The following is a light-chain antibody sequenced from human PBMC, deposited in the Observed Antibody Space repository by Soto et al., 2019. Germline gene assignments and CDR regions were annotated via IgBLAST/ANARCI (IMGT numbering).Light chain of an antibody. CDR3: QQYGNSLFP. CDR1: QTVISSY. Sequence: EIVLTQSPGTLSLSPGERATISCRASQTVISSYLAWYQQKPGQAPLLLIYGASSRATGIPDRFSGSGSGTDFPLTISRLEPEDFAVYYCQQYGNSLFPFRPGTKVDIK. CDR2: GAS. J-gene: IGKJ3*01. V-gene: IGKV3-20*01.